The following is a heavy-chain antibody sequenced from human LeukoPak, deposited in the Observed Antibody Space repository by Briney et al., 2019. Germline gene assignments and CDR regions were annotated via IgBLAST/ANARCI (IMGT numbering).Heavy chain of an antibody. V-gene: IGHV3-30*18. CDR3: AKLGYCSGGSCSPFDY. Sequence: GGSLRLSCAASGFTFSSYGMHWVRQAPGKGLEWAAVISYDGSNKYYADSVKGRFTISRDNSKNALYLQMNSLRAEDTAVYYCAKLGYCSGGSCSPFDYWGQGTLVTVSS. D-gene: IGHD2-15*01. CDR1: GFTFSSYG. J-gene: IGHJ4*02. CDR2: ISYDGSNK.